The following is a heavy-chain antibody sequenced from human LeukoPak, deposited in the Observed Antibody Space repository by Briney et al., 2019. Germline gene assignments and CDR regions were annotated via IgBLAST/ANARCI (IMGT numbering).Heavy chain of an antibody. CDR3: AKMTLAVVHYPNNYYYGMDV. D-gene: IGHD6-19*01. J-gene: IGHJ6*02. CDR1: GFTFSSYA. CDR2: ISGSGGST. V-gene: IGHV3-23*01. Sequence: GGSLRLSCAASGFTFSSYAMNWVRQAPGKGLEWVSVISGSGGSTYYADSVKGRFTISRDNSKNTLYLQMNSLRAEDTAVYYCAKMTLAVVHYPNNYYYGMDVWGQGTTVTVSS.